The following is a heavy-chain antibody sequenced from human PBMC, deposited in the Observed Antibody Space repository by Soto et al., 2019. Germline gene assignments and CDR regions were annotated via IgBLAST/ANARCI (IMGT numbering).Heavy chain of an antibody. Sequence: LLQLPETLSLTCTVSGGSISSGGYYWSWIRQHPGKGLEWIGYIYYSGSTYYNPSLKNRVTISVDTSKNQFSLKLSSVTAADTAVYYCARASSWYYFDYWGQGTLVTVSS. D-gene: IGHD6-13*01. J-gene: IGHJ4*02. CDR1: GGSISSGGYY. CDR2: IYYSGST. CDR3: ARASSWYYFDY. V-gene: IGHV4-31*03.